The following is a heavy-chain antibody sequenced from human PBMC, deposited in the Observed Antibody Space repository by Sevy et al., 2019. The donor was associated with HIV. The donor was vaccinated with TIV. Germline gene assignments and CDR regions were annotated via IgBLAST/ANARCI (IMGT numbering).Heavy chain of an antibody. CDR3: ATSGTTGTTSHFDY. J-gene: IGHJ4*02. CDR1: GGTFSNYG. Sequence: ASVKVSCKASGGTFSNYGFHWVRQAPGQGLEWMGGIIPIFNTPHYAQQFQGRVTITADASTITVYMELSSLTSDYTAVYFCATSGTTGTTSHFDYWGQGTLVTVSS. V-gene: IGHV1-69*13. D-gene: IGHD1-1*01. CDR2: IIPIFNTP.